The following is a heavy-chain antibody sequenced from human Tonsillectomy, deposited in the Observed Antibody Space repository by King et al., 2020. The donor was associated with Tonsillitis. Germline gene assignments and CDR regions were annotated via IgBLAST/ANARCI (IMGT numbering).Heavy chain of an antibody. Sequence: VQLVESGGGVVQPGRSLRLSCAASGFTFNRYGIHWVRQAPGKGLEWVAVISYDGTNKYYADSVKGRFTISRDNSKNTLYLQINSLRAEDTAVYYCAKDSSSSYYYDSFVDYWGQGPLVTVSS. CDR2: ISYDGTNK. D-gene: IGHD3-22*01. CDR3: AKDSSSSYYYDSFVDY. J-gene: IGHJ4*02. CDR1: GFTFNRYG. V-gene: IGHV3-30*18.